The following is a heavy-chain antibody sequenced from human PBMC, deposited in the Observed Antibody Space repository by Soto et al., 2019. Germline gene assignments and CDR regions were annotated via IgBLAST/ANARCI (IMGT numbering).Heavy chain of an antibody. CDR1: GYTFTNYG. CDR2: ISAYHGDT. Sequence: QVQLLQSGAEVKKPGASVKVSCKASGYTFTNYGITWVRQAPGQGLEWMGGISAYHGDTHYTQRLQGRVTMTTDTSTSTVYMELGGMRADDTAVYYCARVQQLVGYFYYCMDVWRKGTTVTVAS. D-gene: IGHD6-6*01. V-gene: IGHV1-18*01. J-gene: IGHJ6*03. CDR3: ARVQQLVGYFYYCMDV.